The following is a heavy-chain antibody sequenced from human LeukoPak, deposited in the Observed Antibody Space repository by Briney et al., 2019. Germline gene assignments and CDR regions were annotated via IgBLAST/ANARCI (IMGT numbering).Heavy chain of an antibody. CDR1: GFSLSTSGMR. CDR2: IDWDDDK. J-gene: IGHJ4*02. D-gene: IGHD5-12*01. Sequence: SGPTLVNPTQTLTLTCTFSGFSLSTSGMRVSWIRQPPGKALEWLARIDWDDDKFYSTSLKTRLTISKDTSKNQMVLTMTNMDPVDTATYYCARMGYSGYEDYWGQGTLVTVSS. CDR3: ARMGYSGYEDY. V-gene: IGHV2-70*04.